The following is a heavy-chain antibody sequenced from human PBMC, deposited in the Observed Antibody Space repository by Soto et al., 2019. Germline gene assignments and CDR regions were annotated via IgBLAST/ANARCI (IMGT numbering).Heavy chain of an antibody. CDR1: GCSISSGDYY. J-gene: IGHJ4*02. CDR2: IYYSGST. V-gene: IGHV4-30-4*01. CDR3: AREGYSNYFDY. D-gene: IGHD4-4*01. Sequence: PXETLSLTCTVSGCSISSGDYYWSWIRQPPGKGLEWIGYIYYSGSTYYNPSLKSRVTISVDTSKNQFSLKLSSVTAADTAVYYCAREGYSNYFDYWGQGTLVTVSS.